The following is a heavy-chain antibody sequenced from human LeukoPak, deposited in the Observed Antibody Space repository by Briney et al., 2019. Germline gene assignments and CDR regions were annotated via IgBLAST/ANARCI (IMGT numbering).Heavy chain of an antibody. V-gene: IGHV7-4-1*02. Sequence: ASVKVSCKASGYTFTSYAMNWVRQAPGQGLEWMGWINTNTGNPTYAQGFTGRFVFSLDTSVSTAYLQISSLKAEDTAVYYCARILVVGALGPGAFDIWGQGTMVTVSS. CDR1: GYTFTSYA. D-gene: IGHD1-26*01. J-gene: IGHJ3*02. CDR3: ARILVVGALGPGAFDI. CDR2: INTNTGNP.